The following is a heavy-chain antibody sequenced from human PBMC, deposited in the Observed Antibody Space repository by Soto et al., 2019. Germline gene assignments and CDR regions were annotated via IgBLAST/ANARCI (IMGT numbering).Heavy chain of an antibody. J-gene: IGHJ6*03. CDR3: ESLAPAGPNYYYLDV. D-gene: IGHD6-13*01. CDR2: IYPGDSDT. V-gene: IGHV5-51*01. Sequence: PGESLKISCKGSGYSFTSYLIVWVRQLPGKGLEWMGIIYPGDSDTRYSPSFQGQVTISADKSISTAYLQWSSLKASDTAMYYCESLAPAGPNYYYLDVRGKGTTVTVSS. CDR1: GYSFTSYL.